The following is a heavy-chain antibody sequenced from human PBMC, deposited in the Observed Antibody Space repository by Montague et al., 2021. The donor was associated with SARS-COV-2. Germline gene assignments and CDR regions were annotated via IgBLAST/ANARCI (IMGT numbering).Heavy chain of an antibody. J-gene: IGHJ6*02. V-gene: IGHV4-59*01. CDR1: GGSFSSYY. CDR2: IYYSGST. CDR3: ARGAGRGSGYGKYYYYYYGMDV. D-gene: IGHD5-12*01. Sequence: SETLSLTCTVSGGSFSSYYWSWIRQPPGKGLEWIGYIYYSGSTNYNPSLKSRVTISVDTSKNQFSLKLSSVTAADTAVYYCARGAGRGSGYGKYYYYYYGMDVWGQGTTVTVSS.